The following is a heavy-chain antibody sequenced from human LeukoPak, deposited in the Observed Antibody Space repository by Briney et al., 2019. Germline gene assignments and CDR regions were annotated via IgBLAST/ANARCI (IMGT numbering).Heavy chain of an antibody. Sequence: ASVKVSCKASGYTITSYYMHWVRQAPGQGLEWMGIINPSGGSTSYAQKFQGRVTMTRDTSTSTVYMELSSLRSEDTAVYYCARGPYYYDSSGYLHAFDIWGQRTMVTVSS. D-gene: IGHD3-22*01. V-gene: IGHV1-46*01. CDR3: ARGPYYYDSSGYLHAFDI. CDR1: GYTITSYY. J-gene: IGHJ3*02. CDR2: INPSGGST.